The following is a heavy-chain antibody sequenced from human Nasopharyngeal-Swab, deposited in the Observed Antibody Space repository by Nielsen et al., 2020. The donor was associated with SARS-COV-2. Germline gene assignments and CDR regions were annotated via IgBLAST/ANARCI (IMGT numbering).Heavy chain of an antibody. V-gene: IGHV3-23*01. CDR1: GFIFSSYA. D-gene: IGHD6-19*01. CDR3: AKDTAVAGEYYYYYYMDV. Sequence: GGSLRLSCAASGFIFSSYAMSWVRQAPGKGLEWVSGIRHNGGTFYADSVKGRFTISRDNSKNTLYLQMNGLRAEDTAVYYCAKDTAVAGEYYYYYYMDVWGKGTTVTVSS. J-gene: IGHJ6*03. CDR2: IRHNGGT.